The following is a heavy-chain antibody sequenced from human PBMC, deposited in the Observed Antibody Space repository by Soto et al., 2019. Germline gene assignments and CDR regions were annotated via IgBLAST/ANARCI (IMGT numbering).Heavy chain of an antibody. CDR2: IYYTGTT. CDR1: GGYISSTSYY. Sequence: QLQLQESGPGLVKPSETLSLICSISGGYISSTSYYWGWIRHSPGTALEWIASIYYTGTTYYNTSVKGRVAISVDTSTTQASLKVNSVTAADTAVYYCARGLRWTRSFDFWGQGTVVTVSS. J-gene: IGHJ4*02. D-gene: IGHD1-1*01. CDR3: ARGLRWTRSFDF. V-gene: IGHV4-39*01.